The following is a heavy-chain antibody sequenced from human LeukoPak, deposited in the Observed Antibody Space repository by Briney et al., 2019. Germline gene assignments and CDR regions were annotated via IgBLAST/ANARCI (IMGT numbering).Heavy chain of an antibody. CDR2: ISSGNTYI. J-gene: IGHJ2*01. CDR1: GFTFNSYS. Sequence: PGGSLRLSCAASGFTFNSYSRNWVRQAPGKGLEWVSSISSGNTYIYYADSVKGRFTISRDNAKNSLYLQMNSLRAEDTAVYYCARLDGDYGDWYFDLWGRGTLVTVS. D-gene: IGHD4-17*01. V-gene: IGHV3-21*01. CDR3: ARLDGDYGDWYFDL.